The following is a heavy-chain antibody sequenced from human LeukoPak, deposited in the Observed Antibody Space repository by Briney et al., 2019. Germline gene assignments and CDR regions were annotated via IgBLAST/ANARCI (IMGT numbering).Heavy chain of an antibody. D-gene: IGHD6-19*01. J-gene: IGHJ4*02. Sequence: GGSLRLSCAASGFTFSDYYMSRIRQAPGKGLEWVSYISSSSSYTNYADSVKGRFTISRDNAKNSLYLQMNSLRAEDTAVYYCARRYSSGWQPFDYWGQGTLVTVSS. CDR3: ARRYSSGWQPFDY. V-gene: IGHV3-11*03. CDR2: ISSSSSYT. CDR1: GFTFSDYY.